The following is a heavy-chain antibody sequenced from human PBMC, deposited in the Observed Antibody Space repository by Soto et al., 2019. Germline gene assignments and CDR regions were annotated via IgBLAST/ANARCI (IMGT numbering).Heavy chain of an antibody. D-gene: IGHD6-13*01. V-gene: IGHV3-30*18. CDR2: ISYDGSNK. Sequence: GGSLRLSCAASGFTFSSYGMHWVRQAPGKGLEWVAVISYDGSNKYYADSVKGRFTISRDNSKNTLYLQMNSLRAEDTAVYYCAKDQIAAAGSSYDYWGQGTLVTVSS. CDR1: GFTFSSYG. J-gene: IGHJ4*02. CDR3: AKDQIAAAGSSYDY.